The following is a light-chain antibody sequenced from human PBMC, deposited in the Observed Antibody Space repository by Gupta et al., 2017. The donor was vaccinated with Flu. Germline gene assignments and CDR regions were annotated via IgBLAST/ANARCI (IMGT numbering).Light chain of an antibody. V-gene: IGKV3-11*01. CDR3: QHRGT. CDR1: QSVSTY. CDR2: DAS. J-gene: IGKJ3*01. Sequence: EIVLTQSPATLTLSPGERATLSCRASQSVSTYLAWYQQKPGQAPRLLIYDASLRATGVPARLSGSGSGTDFTRTISGLEPEDFAAYYCQHRGTFGPGTKIDVK.